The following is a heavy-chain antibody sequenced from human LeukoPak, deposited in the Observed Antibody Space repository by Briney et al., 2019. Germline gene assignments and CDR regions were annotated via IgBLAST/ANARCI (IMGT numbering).Heavy chain of an antibody. CDR1: GGSCSGYY. CDR2: INHSGST. Sequence: PSETLSLTCAVYGGSCSGYYWSWIRQPPGKGLEWIGEINHSGSTNYNPSLKSRVTISVDTSKNQFSLKLSSVTAADTAVYYCGSRRTAMFGVIKGPIDYWGQGTLVTVSS. CDR3: GSRRTAMFGVIKGPIDY. J-gene: IGHJ4*02. V-gene: IGHV4-34*01. D-gene: IGHD3-3*01.